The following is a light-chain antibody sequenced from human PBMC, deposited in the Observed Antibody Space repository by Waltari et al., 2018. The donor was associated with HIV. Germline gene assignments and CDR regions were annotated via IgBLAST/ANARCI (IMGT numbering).Light chain of an antibody. Sequence: QSVLTQPPSVSGAPGQRVTIACTGGSSNIGAGYDVHWYRKFPGTAPKLLIYDRKKLPSGVPDRFSGYKSCTSASLAITGLHAEDEADYYCQSFDSSLSAVIFGGGTKLTVL. CDR3: QSFDSSLSAVI. CDR2: DRK. J-gene: IGLJ2*01. CDR1: SSNIGAGYD. V-gene: IGLV1-40*01.